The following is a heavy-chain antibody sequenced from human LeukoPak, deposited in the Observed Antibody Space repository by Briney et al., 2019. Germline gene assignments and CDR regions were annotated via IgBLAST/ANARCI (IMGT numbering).Heavy chain of an antibody. CDR2: LNEDGRIT. V-gene: IGHV3-74*01. D-gene: IGHD3-16*01. CDR1: GFTFSSYW. Sequence: PGGSRRLSCVASGFTFSSYWMHSIRHAPGKGVLLVSRLNEDGRITNYADSVKGRFCISRNHPKNTLVLQKNNLRREDPAVYYCVRSFGGRTEYWGQGTLVTVSS. J-gene: IGHJ4*01. CDR3: VRSFGGRTEY.